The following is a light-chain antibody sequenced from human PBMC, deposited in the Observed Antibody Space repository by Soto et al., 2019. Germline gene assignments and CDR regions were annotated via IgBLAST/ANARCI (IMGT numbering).Light chain of an antibody. Sequence: EIVMTQSPATLSVSPGERATLSCRASQSVSSNLAWYQQKPGQAPRLLIYGASNRATGIPDRFSGSGSGTEFTLTISSLQSEDFAVYYCQQYNNWLEIIFGQGTRLEIK. CDR1: QSVSSN. V-gene: IGKV3D-15*01. CDR3: QQYNNWLEII. J-gene: IGKJ5*01. CDR2: GAS.